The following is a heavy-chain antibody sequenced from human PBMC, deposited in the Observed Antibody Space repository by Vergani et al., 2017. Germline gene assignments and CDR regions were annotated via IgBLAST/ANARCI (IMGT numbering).Heavy chain of an antibody. Sequence: QVQLVQSGAEVKKPGASVKVSCKASGYTFTSYGISWVRQAPGQGLEWMGWISAYNGNTNYAQKLQGRVTMTTDTSTSTAYMELRSLRSDDTAVYYCAGYWLELLWFGETQDAYFDYWGQGTLVTVSS. D-gene: IGHD3-10*01. CDR1: GYTFTSYG. V-gene: IGHV1-18*01. J-gene: IGHJ4*02. CDR3: AGYWLELLWFGETQDAYFDY. CDR2: ISAYNGNT.